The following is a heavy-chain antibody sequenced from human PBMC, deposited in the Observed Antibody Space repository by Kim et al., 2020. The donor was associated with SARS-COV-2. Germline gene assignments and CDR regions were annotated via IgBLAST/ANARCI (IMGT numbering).Heavy chain of an antibody. D-gene: IGHD4-17*01. Sequence: GGSLRLSCAASGFTVSSNYMSWVRQAPGKGLEWVSVIYSGGSTYYADAVKGRFTISRDNSKNTLYLQMNSLRAEDTAVYYCARDYGDFYFYYWGQGTLVTVSS. CDR1: GFTVSSNY. V-gene: IGHV3-53*01. CDR2: IYSGGST. CDR3: ARDYGDFYFYY. J-gene: IGHJ4*02.